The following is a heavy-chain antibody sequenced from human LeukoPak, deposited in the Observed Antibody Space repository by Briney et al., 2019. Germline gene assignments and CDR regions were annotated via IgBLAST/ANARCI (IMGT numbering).Heavy chain of an antibody. D-gene: IGHD6-19*01. J-gene: IGHJ3*02. V-gene: IGHV1-2*02. CDR1: GYTFTGYY. Sequence: ASVKVSCKASGYTFTGYYMHWVRQAPGQGLEWMGWINPNSGGTNYAQKFQGRVTMTRDTSISTAYMELSRLRSDDTAVYYCARPRGGQWLGHHYAFDIWGQGTMVTVSS. CDR3: ARPRGGQWLGHHYAFDI. CDR2: INPNSGGT.